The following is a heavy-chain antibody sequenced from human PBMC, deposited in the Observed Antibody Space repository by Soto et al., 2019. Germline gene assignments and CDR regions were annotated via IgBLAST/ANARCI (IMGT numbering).Heavy chain of an antibody. Sequence: GASGKVSCKASGGTFSSYAISWVRQAPGQGLEWMGGIIPIFGTANYAQKFQGRVTITADESTSTAYMELSSLRSEDTAVYYCARDGDTYYDFWSGYYSSHEAFDIWGQGTMVTVSS. J-gene: IGHJ3*02. CDR2: IIPIFGTA. V-gene: IGHV1-69*13. D-gene: IGHD3-3*01. CDR1: GGTFSSYA. CDR3: ARDGDTYYDFWSGYYSSHEAFDI.